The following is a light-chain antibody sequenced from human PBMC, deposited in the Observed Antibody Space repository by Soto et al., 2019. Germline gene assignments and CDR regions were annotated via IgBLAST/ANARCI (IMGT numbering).Light chain of an antibody. Sequence: EIVLTQSPGTLSLSPGERATLSCRASQSVSSSYLAWYQQNPGQAPRLLIYGASSRPTVIPDRFSGSGSATDFTPTISRLEPEDVAVYYCQHYGSSSWTFGQGTKVEIK. J-gene: IGKJ1*01. V-gene: IGKV3-20*01. CDR2: GAS. CDR1: QSVSSSY. CDR3: QHYGSSSWT.